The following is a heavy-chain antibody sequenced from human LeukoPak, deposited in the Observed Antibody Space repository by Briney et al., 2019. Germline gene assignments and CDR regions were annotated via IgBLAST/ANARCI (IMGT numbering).Heavy chain of an antibody. CDR3: ARGAAGSHYWFFDL. CDR2: INAESHET. V-gene: IGHV1-3*01. D-gene: IGHD3-16*01. Sequence: ASVKVSCKASGYTFTNNAIHWVRQAPGQSLEWMGWINAESHETKSAQKFQTRLSITTDTSASTVYMELSSLTSEDMAVYYCARGAAGSHYWFFDLWGRGTLLTVSS. J-gene: IGHJ2*01. CDR1: GYTFTNNA.